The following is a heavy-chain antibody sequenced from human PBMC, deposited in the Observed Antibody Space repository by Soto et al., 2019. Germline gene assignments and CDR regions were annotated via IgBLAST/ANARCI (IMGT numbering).Heavy chain of an antibody. CDR1: GFTFTSSA. CDR2: IVVGSGNT. V-gene: IGHV1-58*01. J-gene: IGHJ6*02. CDR3: AADTFLGWLFPTSDYYSNGMDF. Sequence: SVKVSCKASGFTFTSSAVQWVRQARGQRLEWIGWIVVGSGNTNYAQKLQERVTITRDMSTSTAYMELSSLRTEDTAVYYCAADTFLGWLFPTSDYYSNGMDFWGQGTTVTVSS. D-gene: IGHD3-3*01.